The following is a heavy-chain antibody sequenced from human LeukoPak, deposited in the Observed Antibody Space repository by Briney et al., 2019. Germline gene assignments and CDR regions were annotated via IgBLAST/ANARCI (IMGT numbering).Heavy chain of an antibody. V-gene: IGHV4-61*02. CDR2: IYTSGST. CDR1: GGSISSGSYY. J-gene: IGHJ4*02. D-gene: IGHD6-19*01. Sequence: SETLSLTCTVSGGSISSGSYYWSWIRQPAGKGLEWIGRIYTSGSTNYNPSLKSRVTISVDTSKNQFSLKLSSVTAADTAVYYCARSTAGTFDFDYWGQGTLDTVSS. CDR3: ARSTAGTFDFDY.